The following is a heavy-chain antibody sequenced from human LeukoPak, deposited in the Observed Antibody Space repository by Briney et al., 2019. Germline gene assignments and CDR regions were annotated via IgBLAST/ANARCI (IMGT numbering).Heavy chain of an antibody. CDR1: GGSISGYY. D-gene: IGHD4-23*01. V-gene: IGHV4-59*01. J-gene: IGHJ2*01. CDR2: IYYSGST. Sequence: PSETLSLTCTVSGGSISGYYYNWIRQPPGKGLEWVGYIYYSGSTNYNPSLKSRVTISLDTSKNQFSLKLSSVTTADTAVYYCARSVVTLYWYFDLWSRGTLVTVSS. CDR3: ARSVVTLYWYFDL.